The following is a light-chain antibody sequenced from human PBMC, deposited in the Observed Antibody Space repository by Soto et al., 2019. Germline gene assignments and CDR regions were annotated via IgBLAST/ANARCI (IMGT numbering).Light chain of an antibody. Sequence: QSGLTQPASVSGSAGQSITISCTGTSSDVGSYNLVSWYQQHPGKAPKLMIYEGSKRPSGVSNRFSGSKSGNTASLTISGLQAEDEADYYCCSYAGSSYVFGTGTKVTVL. CDR2: EGS. J-gene: IGLJ1*01. V-gene: IGLV2-23*01. CDR1: SSDVGSYNL. CDR3: CSYAGSSYV.